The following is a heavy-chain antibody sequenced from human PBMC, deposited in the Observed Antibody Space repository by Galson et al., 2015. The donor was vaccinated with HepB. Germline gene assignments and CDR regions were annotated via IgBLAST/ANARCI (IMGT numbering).Heavy chain of an antibody. Sequence: LSLTCAVYGGSFSGYYWSWIRQPPGKGLEWIGEINHSGSTNYNPSLKSRVTISVDTSKNQFSLKLSSVTAADTAVYYCARAGSVYCGGDCYWRVLFDYWGQGTLVTVSS. V-gene: IGHV4-34*01. CDR3: ARAGSVYCGGDCYWRVLFDY. D-gene: IGHD2-21*01. CDR1: GGSFSGYY. CDR2: INHSGST. J-gene: IGHJ4*02.